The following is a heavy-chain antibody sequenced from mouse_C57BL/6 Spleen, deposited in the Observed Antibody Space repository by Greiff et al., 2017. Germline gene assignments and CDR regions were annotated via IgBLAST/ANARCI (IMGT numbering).Heavy chain of an antibody. CDR1: GYAFSSYW. J-gene: IGHJ4*01. Sequence: VQLVESGAELVKPGASVKISCKASGYAFSSYWMNWVKQRPGKGLEWIGQIYPGDGDTNYNGKFKGKATLTADKSSSTAYMQLSSLTSEDSAVYFCARVGGYYAMDYWGQGTSVTVSS. CDR2: IYPGDGDT. D-gene: IGHD3-1*01. V-gene: IGHV1-80*01. CDR3: ARVGGYYAMDY.